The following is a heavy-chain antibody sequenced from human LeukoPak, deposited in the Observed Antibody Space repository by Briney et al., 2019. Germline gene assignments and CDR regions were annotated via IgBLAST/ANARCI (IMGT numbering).Heavy chain of an antibody. CDR1: GYTFTSYG. Sequence: ASVKVSCKASGYTFTSYGISWVRQAPGQGLEWMGWISAYNGNTNYAQKLQGRVTMTTDTSTSTAYMELRSLRSDATAVYYCARDRAVAGPYYFDYWGQGTLVTVSS. J-gene: IGHJ4*02. CDR3: ARDRAVAGPYYFDY. CDR2: ISAYNGNT. D-gene: IGHD6-19*01. V-gene: IGHV1-18*01.